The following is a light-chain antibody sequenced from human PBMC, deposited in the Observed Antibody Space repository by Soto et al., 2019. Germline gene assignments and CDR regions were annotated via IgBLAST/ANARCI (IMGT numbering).Light chain of an antibody. J-gene: IGKJ1*01. CDR1: QSVRSSY. V-gene: IGKV3-20*01. Sequence: EIVLTQSPGTLSLSPGERATLSCRASQSVRSSYLAWYQQKPGQAPRLLIYGASTRATGIPDRFSGSGSGTDFTLTISRLEPEDFAVYYCQQYGDSPETFGQGTKVEIK. CDR3: QQYGDSPET. CDR2: GAS.